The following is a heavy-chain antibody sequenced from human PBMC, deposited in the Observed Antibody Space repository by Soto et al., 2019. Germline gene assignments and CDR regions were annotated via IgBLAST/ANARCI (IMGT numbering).Heavy chain of an antibody. D-gene: IGHD2-21*02. V-gene: IGHV3-23*01. CDR1: GGSFSGYY. Sequence: VQLQQWGAGLLKPSETLSLTCAVYGGSFSGYYWSWIRQAPGKGLEWVSAISGSGGSTYYADSVKGRFTISRDNSKNTLYLQMNSLRAEDTAVYYCANSDVVVVTAMNYWGQGTLVTVSS. CDR3: ANSDVVVVTAMNY. CDR2: ISGSGGST. J-gene: IGHJ4*02.